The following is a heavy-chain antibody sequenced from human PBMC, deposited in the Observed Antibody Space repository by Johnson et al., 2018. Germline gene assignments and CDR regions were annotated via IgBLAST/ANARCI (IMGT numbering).Heavy chain of an antibody. CDR3: AKDTTYIYYYYGMDV. D-gene: IGHD4-11*01. Sequence: VQLVESGGGLVQPGRSLRLSCAASGFTFDDYDMHWVRQAPGKGLEWVAGISWNSGSIGYADSVKGRFTISRDNAKNSLYLQMNSLRAEDTALYYCAKDTTYIYYYYGMDVWGQGTTVTVSS. CDR2: ISWNSGSI. J-gene: IGHJ6*02. V-gene: IGHV3-9*01. CDR1: GFTFDDYD.